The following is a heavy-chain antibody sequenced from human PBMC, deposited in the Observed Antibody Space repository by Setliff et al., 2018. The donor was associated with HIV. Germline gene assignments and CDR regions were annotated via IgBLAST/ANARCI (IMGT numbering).Heavy chain of an antibody. CDR3: AHNHLAVAGSHYFGY. J-gene: IGHJ4*02. V-gene: IGHV2-5*02. D-gene: IGHD6-19*01. CDR2: IYWDADK. Sequence: SGPTLVNPTQTLTLTCTFSGFSLSTNGVGVGWIRQPPGKALEWLALIYWDADKRYSPSLKNRLTITKDTSKNQVLLTMTNMDPLDTATYYCAHNHLAVAGSHYFGYWGQGTLVTVSS. CDR1: GFSLSTNGVG.